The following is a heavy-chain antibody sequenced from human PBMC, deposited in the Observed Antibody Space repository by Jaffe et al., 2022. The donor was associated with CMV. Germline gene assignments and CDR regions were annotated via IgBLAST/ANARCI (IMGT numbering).Heavy chain of an antibody. V-gene: IGHV3-23*01. D-gene: IGHD6-6*01. CDR1: GFTFSKYA. CDR3: AGSSISSISGRRVAMDV. CDR2: ISGSGGST. J-gene: IGHJ6*02. Sequence: EVQLLESGGGLVQPGGSLRLSCATSGFTFSKYAMNWARQTPGKGLEWVSGISGSGGSTWSADSVKGRFTISRDSSKSTLYLQMNSLRAEDTAVYYCAGSSISSISGRRVAMDVWGQGTTVTVSS.